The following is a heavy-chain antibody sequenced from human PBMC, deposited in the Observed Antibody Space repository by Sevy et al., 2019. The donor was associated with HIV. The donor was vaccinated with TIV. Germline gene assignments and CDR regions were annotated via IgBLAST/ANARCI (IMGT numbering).Heavy chain of an antibody. Sequence: GGSLRLSCAASGFTFSSYAMHWVRQAPGKGLEWVAVISYDGSNKYYADSVKGRFTISRDNSKNTLYLQMNSLRVEDTALYYCAKDMGGIETLDYYSYYGMDVWGQGTLVTVSS. CDR3: AKDMGGIETLDYYSYYGMDV. CDR2: ISYDGSNK. V-gene: IGHV3-30-3*01. D-gene: IGHD2-21*01. J-gene: IGHJ6*02. CDR1: GFTFSSYA.